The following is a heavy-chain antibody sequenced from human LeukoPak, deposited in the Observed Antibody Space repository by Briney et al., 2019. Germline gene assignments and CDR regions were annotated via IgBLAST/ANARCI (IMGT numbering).Heavy chain of an antibody. CDR1: GYTFTSYD. CDR2: MNPNSGNT. D-gene: IGHD2-8*01. Sequence: ASVKVSCKASGYTFTSYDINWVRQATGQGLEWMGWMNPNSGNTGYAQKFQGRVTMTRNTSISTAYMELSSLRSEDTAVYYCARTVEYCTNGVCYNAYNWFDPWGQGTLVTVSS. V-gene: IGHV1-8*01. CDR3: ARTVEYCTNGVCYNAYNWFDP. J-gene: IGHJ5*02.